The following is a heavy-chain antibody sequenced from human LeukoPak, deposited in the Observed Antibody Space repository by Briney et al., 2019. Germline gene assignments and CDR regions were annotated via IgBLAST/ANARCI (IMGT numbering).Heavy chain of an antibody. D-gene: IGHD6-19*01. Sequence: GESLKISCKGSGYSFSNYWIGWVRQMPGKGLEWMGIIYPGDSNTRYSPSFQGQVTISADKSISTAYLQWSSLKASDTAMYYCARQYSSGWYGGNWLDPWGQGTLVTVSS. J-gene: IGHJ5*02. CDR2: IYPGDSNT. CDR3: ARQYSSGWYGGNWLDP. V-gene: IGHV5-51*01. CDR1: GYSFSNYW.